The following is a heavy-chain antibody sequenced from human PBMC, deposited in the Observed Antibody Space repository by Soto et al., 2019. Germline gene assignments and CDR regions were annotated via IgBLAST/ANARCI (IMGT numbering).Heavy chain of an antibody. CDR1: GFSLSTSGVG. D-gene: IGHD2-2*01. V-gene: IGHV2-5*02. Sequence: SGPTLVNPTQTLTLTCTFSGFSLSTSGVGVGWIRQPPGKALEWLALIYWDDDKRYSPSLKTRLAITKVTSKNQVVLTMTNMDPVDTATYYCVDGQPATISCYWGPGTMVTGSA. CDR2: IYWDDDK. J-gene: IGHJ1*01. CDR3: VDGQPATISCY.